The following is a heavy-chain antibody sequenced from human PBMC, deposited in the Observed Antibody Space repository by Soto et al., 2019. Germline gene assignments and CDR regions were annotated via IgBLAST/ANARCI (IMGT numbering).Heavy chain of an antibody. J-gene: IGHJ4*02. CDR2: ISSNIITV. V-gene: IGHV3-48*02. CDR1: GFTFSTYG. D-gene: IGHD2-15*01. CDR3: VRDRRYAEYSLDY. Sequence: EVQLVESGGGLVQPGGSLRLSCAASGFTFSTYGMNWVRQAPGKGLEWGSYISSNIITVYYADSVKGRFTISRDNAQNLLYLQMNSLRDEDTAVYYCVRDRRYAEYSLDYWGQGTLVTVSS.